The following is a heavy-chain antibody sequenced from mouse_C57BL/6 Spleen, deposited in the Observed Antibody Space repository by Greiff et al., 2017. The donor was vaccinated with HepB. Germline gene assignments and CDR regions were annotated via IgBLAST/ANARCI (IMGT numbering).Heavy chain of an antibody. Sequence: EVNLVESGGGLVQPGGSLSLSCAASGFTFTDYYMSWVRQPPGKALEWLGFIRNKANGYTTEYSASVKGRFTISRDNSQSILYLQMNALRAEDSATYYCARYELGRAMDYWGQGTSVTVSS. CDR2: IRNKANGYTT. V-gene: IGHV7-3*01. J-gene: IGHJ4*01. CDR3: ARYELGRAMDY. D-gene: IGHD4-1*01. CDR1: GFTFTDYY.